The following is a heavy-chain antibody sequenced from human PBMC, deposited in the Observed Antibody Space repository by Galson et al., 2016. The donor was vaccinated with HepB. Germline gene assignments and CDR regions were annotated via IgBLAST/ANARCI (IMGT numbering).Heavy chain of an antibody. CDR3: ARLGGNSGTVDS. J-gene: IGHJ4*02. V-gene: IGHV4-39*01. CDR2: ISYNWNT. Sequence: SETLSLTCTVSGGSISSGRYCWGWIRQPPGEGLEWITTISYNWNTFYNPSLKGRGTISAVTSKNQFSLKLTSVTAADTAVYFWARLGGNSGTVDSWGQGTLVTVAS. CDR1: GGSISSGRYC. D-gene: IGHD4-23*01.